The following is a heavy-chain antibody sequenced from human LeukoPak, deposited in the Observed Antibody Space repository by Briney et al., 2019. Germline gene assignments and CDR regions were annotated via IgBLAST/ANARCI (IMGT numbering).Heavy chain of an antibody. V-gene: IGHV4-59*01. CDR3: ARGYYDSSGYSNTFDI. J-gene: IGHJ3*02. D-gene: IGHD3-22*01. CDR1: GVSISSSY. Sequence: SETLSLTCSVSGVSISSSYWSWIRQPPGKGLEWIGFIHYSGSTNYNPSLKSRVTISADTSNNQFSLKVTSVTAADTAAYYCARGYYDSSGYSNTFDIWGQGTMVTVSS. CDR2: IHYSGST.